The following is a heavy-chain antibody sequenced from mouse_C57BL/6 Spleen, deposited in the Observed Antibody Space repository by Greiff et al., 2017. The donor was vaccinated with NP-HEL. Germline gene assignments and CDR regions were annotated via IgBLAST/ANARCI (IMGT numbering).Heavy chain of an antibody. D-gene: IGHD1-1*01. V-gene: IGHV1-26*01. CDR2: INPNNGGT. CDR3: ARGRPRRADYYGSSYDYWYFDV. J-gene: IGHJ1*03. Sequence: EVQLQQSGPELVKPGASVKISCKASGYTFTDYYMNWVKQSHGKSLEWIGDINPNNGGTSYNQKFKGKATLTVDKSSSTAYMELRSLTSEDSAVYYCARGRPRRADYYGSSYDYWYFDVWGTGTTVTVSS. CDR1: GYTFTDYY.